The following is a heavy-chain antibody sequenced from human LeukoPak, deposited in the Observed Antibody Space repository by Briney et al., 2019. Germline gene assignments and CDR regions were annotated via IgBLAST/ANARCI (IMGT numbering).Heavy chain of an antibody. CDR1: GFIVSSNY. CDR3: AELGITMIGGV. J-gene: IGHJ6*04. CDR2: IYSGGTT. Sequence: GGSLRLSCAASGFIVSSNYMSWVRQAPGKGLEWVSVIYSGGTTYYADSVKGRFTISRDNSKNTLYLQMNSLRAEDTAVYYCAELGITMIGGVWGKGTTVTVSS. D-gene: IGHD3-10*02. V-gene: IGHV3-66*01.